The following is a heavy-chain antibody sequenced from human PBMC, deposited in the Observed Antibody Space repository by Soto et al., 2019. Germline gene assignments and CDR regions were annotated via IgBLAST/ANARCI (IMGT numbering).Heavy chain of an antibody. J-gene: IGHJ4*02. V-gene: IGHV3-30-3*01. Sequence: QVQLVESGGGVVQPGRSLTLSCAASGFTFRPYPMHWVRQAPGKGLEWVAVISDDGSNKYYADSVKGRFTISRDNSKNTFYLQMNSLRAEDTAVYYCARDIGYSSSSGNYWGQGTLVTVSS. CDR2: ISDDGSNK. CDR1: GFTFRPYP. CDR3: ARDIGYSSSSGNY. D-gene: IGHD6-6*01.